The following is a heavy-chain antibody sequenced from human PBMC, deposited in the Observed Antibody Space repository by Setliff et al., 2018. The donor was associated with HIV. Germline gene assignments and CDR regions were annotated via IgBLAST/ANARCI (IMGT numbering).Heavy chain of an antibody. V-gene: IGHV4-31*11. CDR1: GDSITRGGYY. J-gene: IGHJ4*02. Sequence: SETLSLTCAVSGDSITRGGYYWSWIRQFAGKGLEWIADIYCSGRTNYNPSLKSRLTVSIDTSKNNLSLKLTSMTAADTAIYFCARGKYPGLYFDNWRPVMLVTVSS. CDR3: ARGKYPGLYFDN. CDR2: IYCSGRT. D-gene: IGHD6-6*01.